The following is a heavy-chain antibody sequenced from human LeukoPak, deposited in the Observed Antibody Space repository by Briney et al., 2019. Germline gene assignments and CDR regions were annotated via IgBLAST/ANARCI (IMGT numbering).Heavy chain of an antibody. V-gene: IGHV3-7*01. J-gene: IGHJ5*02. CDR3: ARDEGLSWFDP. CDR1: GVSFSRYW. Sequence: GGSLRLPCAASGVSFSRYWMSWVRQAPGKGLEWVASIKEDRSEKYYVDSVKGRFTISRDNAKNSLYLQMNSLRAEDTALYYCARDEGLSWFDPWGQGTLVIVSS. CDR2: IKEDRSEK. D-gene: IGHD2/OR15-2a*01.